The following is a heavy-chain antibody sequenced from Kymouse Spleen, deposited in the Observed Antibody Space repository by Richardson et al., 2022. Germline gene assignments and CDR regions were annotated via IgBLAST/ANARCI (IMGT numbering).Heavy chain of an antibody. CDR1: GGSISSSSYY. Sequence: QLQLQESGPGLVKPSETLSLTCTVSGGSISSSSYYWGWIRQPPGKGLEWIGSIYYSGSTYYNPSLKSRVTISVDTSKNQFSLKLSSVTAADTAVYYCARGGSSSPAEYFQHWGQGTLVTVSS. CDR2: IYYSGST. J-gene: IGHJ1*01. CDR3: ARGGSSSPAEYFQH. D-gene: IGHD6-6*01. V-gene: IGHV4-39*01.